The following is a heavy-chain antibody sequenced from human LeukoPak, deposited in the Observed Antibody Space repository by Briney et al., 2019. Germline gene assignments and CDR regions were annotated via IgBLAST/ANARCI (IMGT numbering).Heavy chain of an antibody. V-gene: IGHV4-4*07. D-gene: IGHD3-10*01. CDR1: GGSISSYY. Sequence: SETLSLTCTVSGGSISSYYWSWIRQPAGKGLEWIGRIYTSGSTNYNPSLKSRVTMSVDTSKNQFSLKLSSVTAADTAVYYCARGPYYYGSGASGWFDPWGQGTLVTVSS. CDR3: ARGPYYYGSGASGWFDP. J-gene: IGHJ5*02. CDR2: IYTSGST.